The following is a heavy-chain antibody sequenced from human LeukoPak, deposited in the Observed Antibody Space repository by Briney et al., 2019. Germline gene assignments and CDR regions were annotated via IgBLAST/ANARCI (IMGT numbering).Heavy chain of an antibody. CDR3: ATGERAAAGSYYFDY. CDR1: GYTLTELS. Sequence: ASVKVSCKVSGYTLTELSMHWVRQAPGKGLEWMGGFDPEDGETIYAQKFQGRVTMTEDTSTDTAYMELSSLRSEDTAVYYCATGERAAAGSYYFDYWGQGTLVTVSS. CDR2: FDPEDGET. V-gene: IGHV1-24*01. D-gene: IGHD6-13*01. J-gene: IGHJ4*02.